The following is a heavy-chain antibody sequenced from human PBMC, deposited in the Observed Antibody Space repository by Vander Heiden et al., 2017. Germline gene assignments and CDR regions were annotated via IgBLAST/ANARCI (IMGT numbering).Heavy chain of an antibody. Sequence: QVQLVESGGGVVQPGRSLRLSCAASGFTFSSYGMHWVRQAPGKGLEWVAVISYDGSNKYYADSVKGRFTISRDNSKNTLYLQMNSLRAEDTAVYYCAKVGEQQLGNPFDYWGQGTLVTVSS. J-gene: IGHJ4*02. CDR1: GFTFSSYG. D-gene: IGHD6-13*01. V-gene: IGHV3-30*18. CDR2: ISYDGSNK. CDR3: AKVGEQQLGNPFDY.